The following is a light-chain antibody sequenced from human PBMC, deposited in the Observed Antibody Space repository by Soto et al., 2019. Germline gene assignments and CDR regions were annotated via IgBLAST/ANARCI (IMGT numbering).Light chain of an antibody. CDR1: QSVSNIY. CDR2: DGS. V-gene: IGKV3-20*01. Sequence: EIVMTQSPATLSVSPGEKATLSCRASQSVSNIYLGWYQQKPGQAPRLLIFDGSSRATGIPDRFSGSGSGTDFTLTISRLEPEDFAVYYCQQYGNSLSWTFGQGIKVDIK. J-gene: IGKJ1*01. CDR3: QQYGNSLSWT.